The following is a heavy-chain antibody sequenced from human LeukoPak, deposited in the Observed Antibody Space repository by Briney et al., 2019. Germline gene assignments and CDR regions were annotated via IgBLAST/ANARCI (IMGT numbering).Heavy chain of an antibody. CDR3: ARDRLEYFDY. V-gene: IGHV4-59*01. CDR1: GGPISSYY. J-gene: IGHJ4*02. CDR2: IYYSGST. Sequence: SETLSLTCTVSGGPISSYYWSWIRQPPGKGLEWIGYIYYSGSTNYNPSLKSRVTISVDTSKNQFSLKLSSVTAADTAVYYCARDRLEYFDYWGQGTLVTVSS. D-gene: IGHD3-3*01.